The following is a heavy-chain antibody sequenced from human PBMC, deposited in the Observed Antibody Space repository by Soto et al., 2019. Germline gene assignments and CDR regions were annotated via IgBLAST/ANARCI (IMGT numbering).Heavy chain of an antibody. CDR1: GGSISDYQ. D-gene: IGHD3-16*01. V-gene: IGHV4-59*01. CDR2: IYYSGRT. Sequence: LCGGSISDYQWNWIRQPPGKGLEWIGYIYYSGRTNYNPSLKSRLTISLDTSTRQFSLRLRSVTAADTAVYYCARMRGLGEISPYLDYWGQGALVTDSS. CDR3: ARMRGLGEISPYLDY. J-gene: IGHJ4*02.